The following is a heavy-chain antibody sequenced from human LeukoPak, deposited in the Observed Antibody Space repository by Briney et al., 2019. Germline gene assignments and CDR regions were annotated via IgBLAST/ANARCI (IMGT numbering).Heavy chain of an antibody. V-gene: IGHV4-39*07. CDR1: GGSISSSSYY. J-gene: IGHJ4*02. Sequence: SETLSLTCTVSGGSISSSSYYWGWIRQPPGKGLEWIGSIYYSGSTYYNPSLKSRVTLSLDTSKNRFSLKLNPVTAADTAVYYCARDPSPGAPSEWGQGTLVTVSS. CDR2: IYYSGST. CDR3: ARDPSPGAPSE. D-gene: IGHD1-26*01.